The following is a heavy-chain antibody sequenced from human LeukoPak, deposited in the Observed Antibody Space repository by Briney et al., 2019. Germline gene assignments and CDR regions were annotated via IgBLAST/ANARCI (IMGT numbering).Heavy chain of an antibody. V-gene: IGHV4-61*02. CDR1: GGSISSGSYY. CDR2: IYTSGST. Sequence: PSETLSLTCTVSGGSISSGSYYWSWIRQPAGKGLEWIGRIYTSGSTNYNPSLKSRVTISVDTSKNQFSLKLSSVTAADTAVYYCARGGSGSYYPGYYYYYMDVWGKGTTVTVSS. CDR3: ARGGSGSYYPGYYYYYMDV. J-gene: IGHJ6*03. D-gene: IGHD1-26*01.